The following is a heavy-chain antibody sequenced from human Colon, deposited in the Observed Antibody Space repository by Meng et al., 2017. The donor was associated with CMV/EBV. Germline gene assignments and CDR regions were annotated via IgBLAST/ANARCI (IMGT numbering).Heavy chain of an antibody. CDR2: IKSDGSET. Sequence: GGSLRLSCTVSGFCFSDFWMNWVRQAPGKGLEWVANIKSDGSETYYADSVKGRFIISRDNAKNSLYLQMNSLRVEDTAVYFCVRGHYDGAWGHGTLVTVSS. CDR1: GFCFSDFW. J-gene: IGHJ4*03. V-gene: IGHV3-7*04. CDR3: VRGHYDGA. D-gene: IGHD3-16*01.